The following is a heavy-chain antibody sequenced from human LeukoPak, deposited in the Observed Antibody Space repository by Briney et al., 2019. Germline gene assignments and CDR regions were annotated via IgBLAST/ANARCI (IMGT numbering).Heavy chain of an antibody. V-gene: IGHV3-49*03. D-gene: IGHD6-19*01. CDR2: IRSEAYGGTT. CDR3: TKGWGDY. Sequence: PGGSLRLSCTTSGFTFGEYAMSWFRQAPGKGLDLVGFIRSEAYGGTTEYAASVKGRFTISRDDSESLAYLQMISLKIEDTAVYYCTKGWGDYWGRGTLVTVSS. CDR1: GFTFGEYA. J-gene: IGHJ4*02.